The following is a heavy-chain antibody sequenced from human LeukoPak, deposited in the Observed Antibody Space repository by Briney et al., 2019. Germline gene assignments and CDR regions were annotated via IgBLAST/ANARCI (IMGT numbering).Heavy chain of an antibody. Sequence: GGSLRLSCAASGFAFTSHGMNWVRQAPGKGLEWVAFIQNDGSYKNYADSVKGRFIISRDNSKNTLYPQMNSLRTEDTADYYCAKRGTVTSNFEYWGQGTLVTVSS. CDR3: AKRGTVTSNFEY. D-gene: IGHD4-17*01. J-gene: IGHJ4*02. CDR1: GFAFTSHG. CDR2: IQNDGSYK. V-gene: IGHV3-30*02.